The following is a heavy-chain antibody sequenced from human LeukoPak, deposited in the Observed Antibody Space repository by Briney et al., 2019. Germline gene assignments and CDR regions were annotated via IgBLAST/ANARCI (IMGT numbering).Heavy chain of an antibody. Sequence: PGGSLRLSCAASGFSLRSSEMNWVCQAPGKGPEWVAHINSADNVQYYTDSVRGRFTMSRDNAKDLLFLQMNSLRDDDTAVYYCARDTVNGPFVISLDLWGQGVLVTVSS. CDR3: ARDTVNGPFVISLDL. D-gene: IGHD2-8*01. V-gene: IGHV3-48*03. CDR2: INSADNVQ. CDR1: GFSLRSSE. J-gene: IGHJ5*02.